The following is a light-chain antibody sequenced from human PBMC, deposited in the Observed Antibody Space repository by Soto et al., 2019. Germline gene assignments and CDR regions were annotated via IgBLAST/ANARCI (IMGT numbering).Light chain of an antibody. Sequence: DIQMTQSPSSLSASVGDRVTISCRASQTISTYLHWYQHKPGRAPRLLISDVSTLQSGVPGRFRGSGSETEFTLTSTYVQPEDCATYYWQQGYSIHALTFGGGTKV. V-gene: IGKV1-39*01. CDR3: QQGYSIHALT. CDR1: QTISTY. J-gene: IGKJ4*01. CDR2: DVS.